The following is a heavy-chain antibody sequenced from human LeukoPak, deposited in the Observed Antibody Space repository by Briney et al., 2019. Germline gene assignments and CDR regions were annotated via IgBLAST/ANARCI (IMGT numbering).Heavy chain of an antibody. J-gene: IGHJ3*02. D-gene: IGHD6-19*01. CDR3: ARQWLAYPDAFDI. V-gene: IGHV3-74*01. CDR2: INSDGINT. CDR1: GFTFSNYR. Sequence: GGSLRLSCAASGFTFSNYRRHWVRQAPGKGLVWVSRINSDGINTSYADSVKGGFTIPRDNAKNTLNLQMNSLRAEDTAVYYCARQWLAYPDAFDIWGQGTMVTVSS.